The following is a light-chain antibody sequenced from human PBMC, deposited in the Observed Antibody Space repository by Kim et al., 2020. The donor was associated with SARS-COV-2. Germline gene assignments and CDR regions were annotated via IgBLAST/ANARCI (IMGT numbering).Light chain of an antibody. Sequence: PGEAAPPPARAVHSVSHTYLPWYQQKPGQAPRMFIYGASRRVTGIPDRISGSGSGTDFTLTISRLEPEDFAVYYCQQYGSSPLTFGGGTKVDIK. CDR3: QQYGSSPLT. CDR2: GAS. V-gene: IGKV3-20*01. CDR1: HSVSHTY. J-gene: IGKJ4*01.